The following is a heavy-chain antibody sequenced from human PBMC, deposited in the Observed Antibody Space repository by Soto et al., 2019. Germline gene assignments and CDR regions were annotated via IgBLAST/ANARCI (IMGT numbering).Heavy chain of an antibody. Sequence: QLQLTQSGGEARKPGASVRVSCAASGYKFSTYAISWLRQAPGQGLEWMGLITPNSGYTKYAQKFQGRLILTTDIPSSTAYMELTSLRYDDTAIYYCATSYDTGFDPWGQGTLVSVS. J-gene: IGHJ5*02. CDR3: ATSYDTGFDP. V-gene: IGHV1-18*01. CDR2: ITPNSGYT. CDR1: GYKFSTYA. D-gene: IGHD3-9*01.